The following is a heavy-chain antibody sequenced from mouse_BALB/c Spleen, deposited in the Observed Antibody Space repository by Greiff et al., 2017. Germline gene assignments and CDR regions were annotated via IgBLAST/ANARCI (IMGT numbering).Heavy chain of an antibody. Sequence: EVHLVESGPGLVKPSQSLSLTCTVTGYSITSDYAWHWIRQFPGNKLEWMGYISYSGSTSYNPSLKSRISITRDTSKNQFFLQLNSVTTEDTATYYCARAYGSYGYFDVWGAGTTVTVSS. CDR1: GYSITSDYA. D-gene: IGHD1-1*01. CDR2: ISYSGST. V-gene: IGHV3-2*02. J-gene: IGHJ1*01. CDR3: ARAYGSYGYFDV.